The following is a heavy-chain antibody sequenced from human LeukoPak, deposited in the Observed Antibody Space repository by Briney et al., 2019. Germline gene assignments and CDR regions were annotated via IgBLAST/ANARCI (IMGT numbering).Heavy chain of an antibody. V-gene: IGHV4-59*01. CDR3: ARVHNWDFDY. D-gene: IGHD1-1*01. CDR1: GGSISSYY. J-gene: IGHJ4*02. CDR2: IYYSGST. Sequence: SETLSLTCTVSGGSISSYYWSWIRQPPGKGLEWIGYIYYSGSTNYNPSLKSRVTISVDTSKNQFSLKLSSVTAADTAVYYCARVHNWDFDYWGQGTLVTVSS.